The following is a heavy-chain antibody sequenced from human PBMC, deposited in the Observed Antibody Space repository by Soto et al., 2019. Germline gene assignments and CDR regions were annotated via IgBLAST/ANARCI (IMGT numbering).Heavy chain of an antibody. CDR3: AKDGTLGIEVGRAFDI. J-gene: IGHJ3*02. V-gene: IGHV3-9*01. CDR1: GFTFDDYA. D-gene: IGHD1-7*01. CDR2: ISWNSGSI. Sequence: GGSLRLSCAASGFTFDDYAMHWVRQAPGKGLEWVSGISWNSGSIGYADSVKGRFTISRDNAKNSLYLQMNSLRAEDTALYYCAKDGTLGIEVGRAFDIWGQGTMVTVSS.